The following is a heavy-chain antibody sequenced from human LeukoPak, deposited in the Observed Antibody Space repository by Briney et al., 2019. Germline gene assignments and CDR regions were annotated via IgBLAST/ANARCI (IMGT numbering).Heavy chain of an antibody. V-gene: IGHV3-66*01. J-gene: IGHJ4*02. CDR1: GFTVSSNY. CDR3: ARVGRTRHFDY. D-gene: IGHD1-26*01. Sequence: GGSLRLSCAASGFTVSSNYMSWVRQAPGKGLEWVSVIYSGGSTYYADSVKGRFTISRDNSKNTLYLQMNSLRAEDTAVYYCARVGRTRHFDYWGQGTLVTVSS. CDR2: IYSGGST.